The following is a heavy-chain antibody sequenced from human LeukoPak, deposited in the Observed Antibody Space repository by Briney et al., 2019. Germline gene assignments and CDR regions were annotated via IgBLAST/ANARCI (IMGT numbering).Heavy chain of an antibody. V-gene: IGHV3-23*01. D-gene: IGHD4-17*01. CDR3: AKGGVRSGFDP. CDR1: GFTFSSYA. J-gene: IGHJ5*02. Sequence: GESLRLSCAASGFTFSSYAMRWFRQAPGKGLEGFSAISGSGGSTYYADSVKGRFTISRDNSKNTLYLQMNSVSAEDTAVYYCAKGGVRSGFDPWGQGTLVTVSS. CDR2: ISGSGGST.